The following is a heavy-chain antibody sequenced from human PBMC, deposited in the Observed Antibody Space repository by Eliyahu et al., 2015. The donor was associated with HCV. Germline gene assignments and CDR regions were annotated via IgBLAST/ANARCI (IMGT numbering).Heavy chain of an antibody. CDR3: ARDGESTGTYYYDSSGYPTGYYFDY. Sequence: QVQLVQSGAEVKKPGSSVKVSCKASGGTFSSYAISWVRQAPGQGLEWMGGIIPIFGTANYAQKFQGRVTITADESTSTAYMELSSLRSEDTAVYYCARDGESTGTYYYDSSGYPTGYYFDYWGQGTLVTVSS. CDR2: IIPIFGTA. D-gene: IGHD3-22*01. CDR1: GGTFSSYA. J-gene: IGHJ4*02. V-gene: IGHV1-69*01.